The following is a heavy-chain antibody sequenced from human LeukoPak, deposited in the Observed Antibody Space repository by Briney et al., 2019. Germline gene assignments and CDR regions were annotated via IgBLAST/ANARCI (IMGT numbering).Heavy chain of an antibody. CDR3: ASPFPYGSGSYSFYFDY. J-gene: IGHJ4*02. CDR1: GFTFSSYA. CDR2: ISYDGSNK. Sequence: GGSLRLSCAASGFTFSSYAMHWVRQAPGKGLEWVAVISYDGSNKYYADSVKGRFTISRDNSKNTLYLQMNSLRAEDTAVYYCASPFPYGSGSYSFYFDYWGQGTLVTVPS. V-gene: IGHV3-30-3*01. D-gene: IGHD3-10*01.